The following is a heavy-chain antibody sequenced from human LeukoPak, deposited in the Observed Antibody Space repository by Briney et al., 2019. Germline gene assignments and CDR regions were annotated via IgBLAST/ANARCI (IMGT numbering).Heavy chain of an antibody. CDR3: ARREGGRDFRFFDS. CDR2: IYYSGST. CDR1: GGSISSGGYY. J-gene: IGHJ4*02. Sequence: SETLSLTCTVSGGSISSGGYYWSWIRQHPGKGLEWIGYIYYSGSTYYNPSLKSRVTISVDTSKNQFSLKLSSVTAADTAVYYCARREGGRDFRFFDSWGQGTLVTVSS. D-gene: IGHD3-3*01. V-gene: IGHV4-31*03.